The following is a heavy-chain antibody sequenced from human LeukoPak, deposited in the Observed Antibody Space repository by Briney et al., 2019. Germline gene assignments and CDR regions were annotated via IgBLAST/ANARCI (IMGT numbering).Heavy chain of an antibody. CDR3: ARDYLDGSGSYLAG. CDR2: INPNSGGT. J-gene: IGHJ4*02. D-gene: IGHD3-10*01. Sequence: APVKVSCKASGYTFTGYYMHWVRQAPGQGLEWMGWINPNSGGTNYAQKFQGRVTMTRDTSISTAYMELSRLRSDDTAVYYCARDYLDGSGSYLAGWGQGTLVTVSS. V-gene: IGHV1-2*02. CDR1: GYTFTGYY.